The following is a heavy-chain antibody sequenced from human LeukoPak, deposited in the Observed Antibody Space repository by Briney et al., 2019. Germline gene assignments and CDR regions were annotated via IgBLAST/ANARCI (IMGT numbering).Heavy chain of an antibody. CDR2: ISAYNGNT. V-gene: IGHV1-18*01. CDR1: GYTFTSYG. Sequence: ASAKVSCKASGYTFTSYGISWVRQAPGQGLEWMGWISAYNGNTNYAQKLQGRVTMTTDTSTSTAYMELRSLRSDDTAVYYCARDSRKADYYGMDVWGQGTTVTVSS. J-gene: IGHJ6*02. CDR3: ARDSRKADYYGMDV.